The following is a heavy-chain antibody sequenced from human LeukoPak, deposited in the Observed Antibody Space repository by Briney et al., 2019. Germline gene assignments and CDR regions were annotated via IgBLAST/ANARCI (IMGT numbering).Heavy chain of an antibody. CDR1: GGSIGSYY. CDR3: ARSRGGTTDT. J-gene: IGHJ5*02. CDR2: IYYSGST. D-gene: IGHD1-1*01. Sequence: PSETLSLTCTVSGGSIGSYYWSWIRQPPGKGLEWIGYIYYSGSTNYNPSLKSRVTISVDTSKNQFSLKLSSVTAADTAVYYCARSRGGTTDTWGQGTLVTVSS. V-gene: IGHV4-59*01.